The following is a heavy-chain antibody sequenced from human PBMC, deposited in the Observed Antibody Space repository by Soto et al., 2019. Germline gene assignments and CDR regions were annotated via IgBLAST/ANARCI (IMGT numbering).Heavy chain of an antibody. CDR2: IYYSGST. CDR3: ARFSNYYGSGVFDY. CDR1: GVSISNYY. Sequence: SETLSLTCTVSGVSISNYYWSWIRQPPGKGLEWIGYIYYSGSTNYNPSLKSRVTISVDTSKNQFSLKLSSVTAADTAVYYCARFSNYYGSGVFDYWGQGTLVTVSS. V-gene: IGHV4-59*01. J-gene: IGHJ4*02. D-gene: IGHD3-10*01.